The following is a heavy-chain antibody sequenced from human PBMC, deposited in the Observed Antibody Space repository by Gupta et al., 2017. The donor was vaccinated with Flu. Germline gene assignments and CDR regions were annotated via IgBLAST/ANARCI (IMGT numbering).Heavy chain of an antibody. CDR3: AKHAWLSPSSWDAFDI. Sequence: EVQLLESGGGLVQPGGSLRLSCEASGFTFSSYAMSWVRQAPGKGLEWVSAISGSGGSTYYADSVKGRFTISRDNSKNTLYLQMNSLRAEDTAVYYCAKHAWLSPSSWDAFDIWGQGTMVTVSS. J-gene: IGHJ3*02. CDR2: ISGSGGST. D-gene: IGHD3-22*01. CDR1: GFTFSSYA. V-gene: IGHV3-23*01.